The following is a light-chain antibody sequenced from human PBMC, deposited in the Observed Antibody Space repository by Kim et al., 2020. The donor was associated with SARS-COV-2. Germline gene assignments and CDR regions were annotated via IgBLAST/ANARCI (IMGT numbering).Light chain of an antibody. J-gene: IGKJ1*01. CDR3: QKYNSATT. CDR2: TAS. Sequence: DIQMTQSPSSLSASVGDRVTITCRASQGISNYLAWYQQKPRKVPKVLIYTASVLQSGVPSRFSGSGSGTDFTLTISSLQPEDVATYYCQKYNSATTFGQGTKVEIK. V-gene: IGKV1-27*01. CDR1: QGISNY.